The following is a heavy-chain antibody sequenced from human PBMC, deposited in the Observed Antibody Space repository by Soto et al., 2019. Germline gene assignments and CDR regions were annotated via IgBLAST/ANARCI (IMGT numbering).Heavy chain of an antibody. CDR3: ETAIAAGTWFDP. V-gene: IGHV1-24*01. CDR1: RYTLTELS. Sequence: ASVKFSCKVSRYTLTELSMHSVRQAPGKGLEWMGGFDPEDGETIYAQKFQGRVTMTEDTSTDTAYMELSSLRSEDTAVYYCETAIAAGTWFDPWGQGTLVTSPQ. J-gene: IGHJ5*02. CDR2: FDPEDGET. D-gene: IGHD6-13*01.